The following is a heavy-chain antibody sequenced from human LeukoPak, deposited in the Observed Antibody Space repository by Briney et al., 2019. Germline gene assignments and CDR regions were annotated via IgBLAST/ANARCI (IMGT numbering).Heavy chain of an antibody. Sequence: GGSLRLSCAASGFTFSSYAMSWVRQAPGKGLEWVSAISGSGGSTYYADSVKGRFTISRDNSKNMLYLQMNSLRAEDTAVYYCTYSSSWYWFDYWGQGTLVTVSS. D-gene: IGHD6-13*01. CDR2: ISGSGGST. J-gene: IGHJ4*02. CDR3: TYSSSWYWFDY. V-gene: IGHV3-23*01. CDR1: GFTFSSYA.